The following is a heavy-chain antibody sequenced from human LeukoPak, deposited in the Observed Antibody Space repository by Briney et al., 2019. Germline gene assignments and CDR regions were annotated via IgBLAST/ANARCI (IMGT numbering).Heavy chain of an antibody. CDR2: IRHDGINK. Sequence: PGGSLRLSCAASGFTFSSYGMHWVRQAPGKGLEWVGVIRHDGINKFYADSVRGRFTISRDNSKSTLYLHMTGLNVGDTAMYYCANGVTTPDYWGQGALISVSS. V-gene: IGHV3-30*02. CDR1: GFTFSSYG. D-gene: IGHD2-21*02. J-gene: IGHJ4*02. CDR3: ANGVTTPDY.